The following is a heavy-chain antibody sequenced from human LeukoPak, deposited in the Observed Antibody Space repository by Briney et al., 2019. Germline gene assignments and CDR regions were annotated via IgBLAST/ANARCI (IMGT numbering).Heavy chain of an antibody. J-gene: IGHJ6*04. CDR3: AELGITMIGGV. Sequence: GGTLRLSCAASGFTFSNYDMNWVRQAPGKGLEWVSAISGSGGSTYYADSVKGRFTISRDNAKNSLYLQMNSLRAEDTAVYYCAELGITMIGGVWGKGTTVTISS. V-gene: IGHV3-23*01. CDR2: ISGSGGST. CDR1: GFTFSNYD. D-gene: IGHD3-10*02.